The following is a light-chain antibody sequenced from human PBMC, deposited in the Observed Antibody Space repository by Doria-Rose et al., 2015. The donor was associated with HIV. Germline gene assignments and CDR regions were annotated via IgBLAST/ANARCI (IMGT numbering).Light chain of an antibody. Sequence: DIRLTQSPESLGMSLGERATLNCKSNQSLLYTSKNYLAWYQQKPGQHPKLLIYWAATRQSGVPARFSGSGSGTDFTLTISSLEAEDVAVYYCQQYYDTPSFGPGTTVDI. J-gene: IGKJ3*01. CDR3: QQYYDTPS. CDR1: QSLLYTSKNY. CDR2: WAA. V-gene: IGKV4-1*01.